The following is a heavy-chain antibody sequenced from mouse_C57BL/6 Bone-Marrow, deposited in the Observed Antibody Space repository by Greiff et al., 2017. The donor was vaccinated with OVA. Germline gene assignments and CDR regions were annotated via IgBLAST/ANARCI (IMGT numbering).Heavy chain of an antibody. J-gene: IGHJ4*01. CDR2: IYPGSGST. D-gene: IGHD2-5*01. V-gene: IGHV1-55*01. CDR3: ARPYYSNYAAMDY. CDR1: GYTFTSYW. Sequence: VQLQQPGAELVKPGASVKMSCKASGYTFTSYWITWVKQRPGQGLEWIGDIYPGSGSTNYNEKFKSKATLTVDTSSSTAYMQLSSLTSEDSAVYYCARPYYSNYAAMDYWGQGTSVTVSS.